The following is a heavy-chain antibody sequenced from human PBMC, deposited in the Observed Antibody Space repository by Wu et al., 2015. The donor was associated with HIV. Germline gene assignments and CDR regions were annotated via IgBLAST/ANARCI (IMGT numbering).Heavy chain of an antibody. CDR2: IYFSGSA. Sequence: QVQLQESGPGLVKPSETLSLTCTVSGGSIYSHYWSWIRQPPGKGLEWIGYIYFSGSASSHPSLKSRVTISIDPSKNQFSLKVRSVTAADTAVYYCARHSQSYSGSPFDSWGQGALITVSS. CDR3: ARHSQSYSGSPFDS. CDR1: GGSIYSHY. V-gene: IGHV4-59*08. J-gene: IGHJ4*02. D-gene: IGHD1-26*01.